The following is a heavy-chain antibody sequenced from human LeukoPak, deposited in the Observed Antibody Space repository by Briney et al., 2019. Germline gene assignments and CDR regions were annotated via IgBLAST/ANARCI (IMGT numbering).Heavy chain of an antibody. V-gene: IGHV1-24*01. Sequence: GASVKVSCTVSGYTLTELSMHWVRPAPGKGLEWMGGFDPEDGETIYAQKFQGRVTMTEDTSTDTAYMELSSLRSEDTAVYYCATDIYSSSSSYYYGMDVWGQGTTVTVSS. CDR1: GYTLTELS. D-gene: IGHD6-6*01. CDR3: ATDIYSSSSSYYYGMDV. J-gene: IGHJ6*02. CDR2: FDPEDGET.